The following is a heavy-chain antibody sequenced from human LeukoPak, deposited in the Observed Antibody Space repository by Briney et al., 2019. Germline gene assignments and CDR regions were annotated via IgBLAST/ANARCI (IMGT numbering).Heavy chain of an antibody. CDR3: AGTQLERRAPHFDY. CDR1: GGSISSGGYY. D-gene: IGHD1-1*01. Sequence: PSQTLSLTCTVSGGSISSGGYYWSWIRQPPGKGLEWIGYIYHSGSTYYNPSLKSRVTMSVDTSKNQFSLKLSSVTAADTAVYYCAGTQLERRAPHFDYWGQGTLVTVSS. V-gene: IGHV4-30-2*01. J-gene: IGHJ4*02. CDR2: IYHSGST.